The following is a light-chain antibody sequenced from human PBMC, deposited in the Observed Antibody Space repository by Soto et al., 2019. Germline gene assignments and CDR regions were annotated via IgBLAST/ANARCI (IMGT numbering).Light chain of an antibody. J-gene: IGLJ2*01. CDR2: DVS. V-gene: IGLV2-14*01. Sequence: QSALTQPASVSGSPGQSITISCTGTSSDVGGYNYVSWFQQHPGKAPKLMIYDVSNRPSGVSNRFSGSKSGNTASLTISGXXXXXEADYYCNSYTSSSTVVFGGGTKLTVL. CDR3: NSYTSSSTVV. CDR1: SSDVGGYNY.